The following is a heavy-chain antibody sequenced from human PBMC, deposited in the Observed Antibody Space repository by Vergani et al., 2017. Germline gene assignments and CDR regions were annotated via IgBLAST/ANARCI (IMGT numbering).Heavy chain of an antibody. Sequence: EVQLVEAGGGIVKPGGSLRLSCVASGFSFRTAWMNWVGRTPGKGLEWVGRIKSTFDRGTTDYAAAVKGRFTISRDDSKNTLFLQMNGLKTEDIGVYYCTTDPRYCGDGSCYLLRDHYYYGMDVWGQGTTVTVSS. CDR3: TTDPRYCGDGSCYLLRDHYYYGMDV. CDR2: IKSTFDRGTT. CDR1: GFSFRTAW. V-gene: IGHV3-15*07. J-gene: IGHJ6*02. D-gene: IGHD2-21*01.